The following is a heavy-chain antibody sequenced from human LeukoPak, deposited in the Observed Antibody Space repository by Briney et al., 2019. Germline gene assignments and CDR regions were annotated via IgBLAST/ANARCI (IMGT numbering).Heavy chain of an antibody. J-gene: IGHJ4*02. Sequence: SETLSLTCTVSGGSISSGSYYWSWTRQPAGKGLEWIGRIYTSGSTNYNPSLKSRVTMSVDTSKNQFSLKLSSVTAADTAVYYCAREGEYYGSGSYYKQWGQGTLVTVSS. CDR2: IYTSGST. CDR3: AREGEYYGSGSYYKQ. V-gene: IGHV4-61*02. D-gene: IGHD3-10*01. CDR1: GGSISSGSYY.